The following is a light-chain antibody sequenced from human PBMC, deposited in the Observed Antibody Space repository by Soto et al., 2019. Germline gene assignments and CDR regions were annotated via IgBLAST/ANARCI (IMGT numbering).Light chain of an antibody. CDR1: NSNIGAGYD. CDR2: GNS. J-gene: IGLJ2*01. V-gene: IGLV1-40*01. Sequence: QSVLTQPPSVSGAPRQRVTISCTGSNSNIGAGYDVHWYQQLPGTAPKLLIYGNSNRPSGVPDRFSGSKSGTSASLAITGLQAEDEADYYCQSYDSSLRGSVFGGGTKLTVL. CDR3: QSYDSSLRGSV.